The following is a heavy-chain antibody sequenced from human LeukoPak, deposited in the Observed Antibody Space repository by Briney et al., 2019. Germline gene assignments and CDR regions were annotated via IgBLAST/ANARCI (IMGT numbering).Heavy chain of an antibody. Sequence: GGSLRLSCAASGFTFSNSGMNWVRQAPGKGLEWVAVISYDGSNKYYADSVKGRFTISRDNFKNTVYLQMNSLRPEDTAVYYCAIGRSYYDSSGHLVFDWGQGTLVTVSS. CDR2: ISYDGSNK. D-gene: IGHD3-22*01. CDR3: AIGRSYYDSSGHLVFD. J-gene: IGHJ4*02. V-gene: IGHV3-30*03. CDR1: GFTFSNSG.